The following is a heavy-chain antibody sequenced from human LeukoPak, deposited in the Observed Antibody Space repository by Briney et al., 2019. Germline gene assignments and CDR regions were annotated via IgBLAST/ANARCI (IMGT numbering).Heavy chain of an antibody. J-gene: IGHJ4*02. V-gene: IGHV4-38-2*02. CDR2: IYHSGST. CDR3: AKEDRCGNCHTSLDH. D-gene: IGHD1-1*01. Sequence: PSETLSLTCTVSGYSLSSGFYWGWIRQPPGKGLEWIGSIYHSGSTFYNPSLKGRVTISVDTSKNHFSLQLTSVTAADTAVYYCAKEDRCGNCHTSLDHWGQGTLVTVSS. CDR1: GYSLSSGFY.